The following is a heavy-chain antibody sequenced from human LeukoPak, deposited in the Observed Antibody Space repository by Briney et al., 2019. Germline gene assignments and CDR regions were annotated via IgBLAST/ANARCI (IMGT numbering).Heavy chain of an antibody. CDR3: ARGKSGSSWTRWFDP. CDR1: GGSFSGYY. V-gene: IGHV4-34*01. CDR2: INHSGST. D-gene: IGHD6-13*01. J-gene: IGHJ5*02. Sequence: SETLSLTCAVYGGSFSGYYWSWIRQPPGKGLEWIGEINHSGSTNYNPSLESRVTISVDTSKNQFSLKLSSVTAADTAVYYCARGKSGSSWTRWFDPWGQGTLVTVSS.